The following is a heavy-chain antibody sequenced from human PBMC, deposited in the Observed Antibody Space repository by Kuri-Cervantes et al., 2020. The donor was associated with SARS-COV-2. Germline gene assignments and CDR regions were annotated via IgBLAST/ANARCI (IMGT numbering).Heavy chain of an antibody. CDR1: GGTFSSYA. J-gene: IGHJ6*03. CDR2: IIPIFGTA. V-gene: IGHV1-69*05. CDR3: ARLGDRGYIRDYYYMDV. Sequence: SVKVSCKASGGTFSSYAISWVRQAPGQGLEWMGGIIPIFGTANYAQKFQGRVTITTDESTSTAYMELSSLRSEDTAVYYCARLGDRGYIRDYYYMDVWGKGTTVTVSS. D-gene: IGHD5-12*01.